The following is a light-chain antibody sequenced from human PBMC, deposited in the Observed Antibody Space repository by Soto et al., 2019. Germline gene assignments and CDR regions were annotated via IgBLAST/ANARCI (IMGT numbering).Light chain of an antibody. CDR3: QQLNSYPLP. J-gene: IGKJ4*01. CDR1: QGISSY. CDR2: AAS. Sequence: IQLTQSPSSLSASVGDRVTITCRASQGISSYLAWYQQKPGKAPKLLIYAASTLQSGVPSRFSGSGSGTDFTLTISSLQPEDFATYYCQQLNSYPLPFGGGTNVDIK. V-gene: IGKV1-9*01.